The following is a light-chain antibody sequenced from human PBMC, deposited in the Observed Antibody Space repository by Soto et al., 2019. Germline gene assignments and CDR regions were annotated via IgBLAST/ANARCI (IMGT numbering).Light chain of an antibody. CDR1: QSISSW. V-gene: IGKV1-5*03. J-gene: IGKJ1*01. CDR3: QQYNSYPWT. Sequence: LSASVGDRVTITCRASQSISSWLAWYQQKPGKAPKLLIYKASSLESGVPSRFSGSGSGTEFTLTISSLQPDDFATYYCQQYNSYPWTFGQGTKVDIK. CDR2: KAS.